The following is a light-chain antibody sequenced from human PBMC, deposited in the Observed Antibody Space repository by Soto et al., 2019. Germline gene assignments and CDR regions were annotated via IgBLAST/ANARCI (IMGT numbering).Light chain of an antibody. Sequence: QPELTQPPSASGTPGQRVTISCSRSSSNIGSNTVNWYQQLPGTAPKLLIYSNNQRPSGVPDRFSGSKSGTSASLAISGLQSEDEADYYCAAWDDSLNGYVFGTGTKVTVL. CDR1: SSNIGSNT. CDR2: SNN. CDR3: AAWDDSLNGYV. V-gene: IGLV1-44*01. J-gene: IGLJ1*01.